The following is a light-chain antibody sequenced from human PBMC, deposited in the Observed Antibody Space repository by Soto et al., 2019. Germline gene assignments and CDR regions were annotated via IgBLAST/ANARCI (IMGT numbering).Light chain of an antibody. J-gene: IGLJ2*01. Sequence: QSALTQPASVSGSPGQSITISCTGTSSDVGGYNYVSWYQQHPGKAPKLIIYDVSNRPSGVSNRFSGSKSGNTASLTISGLQAEDEADYYCNSYSGSSTLVVFGGGTKLTV. CDR1: SSDVGGYNY. CDR3: NSYSGSSTLVV. CDR2: DVS. V-gene: IGLV2-14*03.